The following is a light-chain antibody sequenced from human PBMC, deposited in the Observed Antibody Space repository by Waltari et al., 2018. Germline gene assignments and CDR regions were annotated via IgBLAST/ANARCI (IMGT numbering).Light chain of an antibody. Sequence: DIQMTQSPSSLSASVGDRVTITCRTSQRVNDFLNWYQQKPGRAPKVLIHLTSKLQNGVPSRFSARGSGTEFTLTITNLQPEDFATYFCQQSYDAPFTFGQGTEL. CDR2: LTS. V-gene: IGKV1-39*01. CDR1: QRVNDF. CDR3: QQSYDAPFT. J-gene: IGKJ2*01.